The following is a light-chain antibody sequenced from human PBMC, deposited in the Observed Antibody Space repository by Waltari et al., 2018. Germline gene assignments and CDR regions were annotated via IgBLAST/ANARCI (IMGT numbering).Light chain of an antibody. Sequence: QSALTQPASVSGSPGQSITISCIVTGIDVGAYHYVSWHQQLPGKAPKVMIYGVNNRPSGVSNRFSGSKSGNTASLIISGLQADDEADYYCSSYTSNGTLVFGTGTKVTVV. CDR3: SSYTSNGTLV. CDR1: GIDVGAYHY. J-gene: IGLJ1*01. V-gene: IGLV2-14*01. CDR2: GVN.